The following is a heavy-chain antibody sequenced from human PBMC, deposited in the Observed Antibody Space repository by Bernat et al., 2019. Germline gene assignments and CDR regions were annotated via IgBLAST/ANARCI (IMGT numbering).Heavy chain of an antibody. CDR1: GFTFDSYG. CDR3: AKVQSRSGTRTYIDS. Sequence: EVQLLESGGGLVQPGGSLRLSCAASGFTFDSYGMSWVRPAPGKGPEWVSGLSASGGTRCYAASVKGRFTVSRDNSKNTVYVQMNSLRAEDTAVYCGAKVQSRSGTRTYIDSWGQGTLVTVSS. J-gene: IGHJ4*02. D-gene: IGHD1-26*01. CDR2: LSASGGTR. V-gene: IGHV3-23*01.